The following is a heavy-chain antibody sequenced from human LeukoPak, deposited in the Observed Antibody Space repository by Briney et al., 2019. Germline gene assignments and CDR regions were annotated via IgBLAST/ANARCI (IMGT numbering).Heavy chain of an antibody. Sequence: GGSLRLSRAPSGFSFSSYGMHWVCQAPRKGLEWVAVILYDGSNKYYADSVKGRFTISRDNSKNTLYLQMNSLRAEDKAVYYCARCRGYCSSTCCQELDYWGQGTLVTVSS. CDR3: ARCRGYCSSTCCQELDY. CDR1: GFSFSSYG. J-gene: IGHJ4*02. D-gene: IGHD2-2*01. CDR2: ILYDGSNK. V-gene: IGHV3-33*01.